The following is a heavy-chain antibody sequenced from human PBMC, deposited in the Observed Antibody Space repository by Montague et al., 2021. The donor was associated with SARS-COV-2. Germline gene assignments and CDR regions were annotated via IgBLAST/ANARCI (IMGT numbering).Heavy chain of an antibody. CDR1: GGSISSSHW. J-gene: IGHJ4*02. V-gene: IGHV4-4*02. D-gene: IGHD3-22*01. CDR2: IYDSETI. Sequence: SETLSLTCAVSGGSISSSHWSTWVCQPPGKGLEWIGDIYDSETINYNPSLKRRVTISVDRTKNQFSLKLRSVTAADTAVYYCARGPDSSGYYDDFDYWGQGTLVTVSS. CDR3: ARGPDSSGYYDDFDY.